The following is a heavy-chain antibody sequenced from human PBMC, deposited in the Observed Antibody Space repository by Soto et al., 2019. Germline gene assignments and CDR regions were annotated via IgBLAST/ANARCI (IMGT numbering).Heavy chain of an antibody. J-gene: IGHJ4*02. CDR1: GFSFTGNGEG. CDR2: IYWADDK. D-gene: IGHD2-2*01. CDR3: AHGYVQLLATFHYFDS. Sequence: QIALKESGPTLVKPTQTLTLTCTFSGFSFTGNGEGVGWIRQPPGKALEWLALIYWADDKRYSPSLRNRLTITLDNSKDQVILTMTDMGPADTATYYCAHGYVQLLATFHYFDSWGQGTQVTVSS. V-gene: IGHV2-5*02.